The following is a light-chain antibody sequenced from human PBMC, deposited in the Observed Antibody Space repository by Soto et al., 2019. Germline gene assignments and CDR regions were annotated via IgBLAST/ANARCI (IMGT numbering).Light chain of an antibody. CDR2: AAS. V-gene: IGKV1-27*01. Sequence: DIQMTQSPSSLSAFLGDRVTITCRASQGISDYLVWYQHKPGKVPKLLIYAASTLQSGVPPRFSGTGSVTDFTLTISSLLTEDVATYYCQNYYSAPFTFGPGTKVDIK. CDR1: QGISDY. CDR3: QNYYSAPFT. J-gene: IGKJ3*01.